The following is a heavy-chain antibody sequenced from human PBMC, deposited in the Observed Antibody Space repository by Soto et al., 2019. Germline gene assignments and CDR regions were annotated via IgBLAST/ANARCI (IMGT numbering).Heavy chain of an antibody. Sequence: GGSLRLSCAASGFTFSSYAMSWVRQAPGKGLEWVSAISGSGGSTHYADSVKGRFTISRDNSKNTLYLQMNSLRAEDTAVYYCAKDPYYDFWSGYYTNLDVWGQGTTVTVSS. CDR1: GFTFSSYA. CDR2: ISGSGGST. J-gene: IGHJ6*02. V-gene: IGHV3-23*01. D-gene: IGHD3-3*01. CDR3: AKDPYYDFWSGYYTNLDV.